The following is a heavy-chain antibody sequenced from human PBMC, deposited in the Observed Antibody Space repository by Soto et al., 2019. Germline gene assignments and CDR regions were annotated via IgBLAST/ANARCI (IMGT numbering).Heavy chain of an antibody. Sequence: GASVKVSCKASGYTFTSYGISWVRQAPGQGLEWMGWISAYNGNTNYAQKLQGRVTMTTDTSTSTAYMELRSLRSDDTAVYYCAREGLRYFDWLPLPCYWGQGTLVTVSS. V-gene: IGHV1-18*01. CDR1: GYTFTSYG. CDR2: ISAYNGNT. D-gene: IGHD3-9*01. J-gene: IGHJ4*02. CDR3: AREGLRYFDWLPLPCY.